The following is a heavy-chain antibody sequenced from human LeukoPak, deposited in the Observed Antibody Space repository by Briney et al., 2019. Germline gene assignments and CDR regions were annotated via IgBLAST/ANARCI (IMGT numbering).Heavy chain of an antibody. CDR3: ARDPVGATT. CDR2: ISGSSSYI. Sequence: GGSLRLSCAASGFTFSSYSMNWVRQAPGKGLEWVSSISGSSSYIYYADSVKGRFTISRDNAKNSLYLQMNSLRAEDTAVYYCARDPVGATTWGQGTLVTVSS. J-gene: IGHJ5*02. CDR1: GFTFSSYS. V-gene: IGHV3-21*01. D-gene: IGHD1-26*01.